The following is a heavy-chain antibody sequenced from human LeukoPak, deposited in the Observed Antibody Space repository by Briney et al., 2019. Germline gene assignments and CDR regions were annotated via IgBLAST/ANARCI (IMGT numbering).Heavy chain of an antibody. V-gene: IGHV4-39*07. CDR2: IYYSGST. CDR1: GGSSSSSSYY. J-gene: IGHJ4*02. D-gene: IGHD3-22*01. CDR3: ARTYYYHSRGYYLGDYFDY. Sequence: SETLSLTCTVSGGSSSSSSYYWGWIRQPPGKGLEWIGSIYYSGSTYYNPALTSRVPISVDTSTTQFSLKLSSVTAADTAVSYCARTYYYHSRGYYLGDYFDYWGQGTLVTVSS.